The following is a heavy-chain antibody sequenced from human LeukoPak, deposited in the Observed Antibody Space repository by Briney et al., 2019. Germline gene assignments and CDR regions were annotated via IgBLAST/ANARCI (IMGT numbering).Heavy chain of an antibody. Sequence: WVNVSCQACRGTLSSYPISWLRPAACRELAWVGGIYLIFGTAKYAHKFQGRVMITAGESTSTAYMELSSLRSEDTAVYYCARSLASTRVGVPAAPYYYGMDVWGKGTTVTVSS. CDR3: ARSLASTRVGVPAAPYYYGMDV. J-gene: IGHJ6*04. CDR1: RGTLSSYP. D-gene: IGHD2-2*01. CDR2: IYLIFGTA. V-gene: IGHV1-69*01.